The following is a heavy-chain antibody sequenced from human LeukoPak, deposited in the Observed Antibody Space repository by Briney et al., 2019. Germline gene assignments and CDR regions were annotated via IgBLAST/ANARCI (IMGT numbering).Heavy chain of an antibody. Sequence: PGGSLRLSCAASGFTFSSYSMNWVRQAPGKGLEWVSSISSSSSYIYYADSVKGRFTISRDNAKNSLYLQMNSLRAEDTAVYYCAGPFVGAPGAYGMDVWGQGTTVTVSS. CDR3: AGPFVGAPGAYGMDV. V-gene: IGHV3-21*01. CDR2: ISSSSSYI. J-gene: IGHJ6*02. CDR1: GFTFSSYS. D-gene: IGHD3-16*01.